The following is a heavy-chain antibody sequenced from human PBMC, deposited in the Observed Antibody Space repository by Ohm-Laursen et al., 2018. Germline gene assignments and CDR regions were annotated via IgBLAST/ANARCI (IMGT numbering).Heavy chain of an antibody. Sequence: SLRLSCAAPGFTFGNYAMHWVRQAPGKGLEWVATINCNSGDIGYGDSVKGRFTISRDNARSSLDLQMNSLRVEDTALYYCAKDLLAAPDYYGMDVWGQGTTVTVSS. CDR1: GFTFGNYA. V-gene: IGHV3-9*01. J-gene: IGHJ6*02. CDR3: AKDLLAAPDYYGMDV. D-gene: IGHD6-13*01. CDR2: INCNSGDI.